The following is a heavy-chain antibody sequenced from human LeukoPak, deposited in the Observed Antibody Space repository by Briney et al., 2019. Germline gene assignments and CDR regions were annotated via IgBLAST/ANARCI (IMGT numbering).Heavy chain of an antibody. D-gene: IGHD2-2*01. CDR1: GGTFRSYA. CDR2: IIPIFGTA. Sequence: SVKVSCKASGGTFRSYAISWVRQAPGQELEWMGGIIPIFGTANYAQKFQGRVTITTDESTSTAYMELSSLRSEDTAVYYCARVRGGVPAASDAFDIWGQGTMVTISS. V-gene: IGHV1-69*05. CDR3: ARVRGGVPAASDAFDI. J-gene: IGHJ3*02.